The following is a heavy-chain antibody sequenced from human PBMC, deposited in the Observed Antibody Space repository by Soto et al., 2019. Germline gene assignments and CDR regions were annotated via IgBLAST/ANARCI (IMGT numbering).Heavy chain of an antibody. CDR1: GFPFSTYG. Sequence: QVQMVESGGGVVQPGRSLRLSCAASGFPFSTYGMHWVRQTPGKGLEWMAFISNDGTNTYYADSVKGRFTISRDNSKDTLFLQMNSLSGEGSAVYYCAQVVRADPTASKFYYYSDLDDGGQGTTVTVS. V-gene: IGHV3-30*18. J-gene: IGHJ6*02. CDR2: ISNDGTNT. D-gene: IGHD2-21*01. CDR3: AQVVRADPTASKFYYYSDLDD.